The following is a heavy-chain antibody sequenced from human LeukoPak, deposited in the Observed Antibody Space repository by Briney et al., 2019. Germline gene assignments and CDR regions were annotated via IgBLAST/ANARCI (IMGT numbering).Heavy chain of an antibody. CDR2: INPNSGGT. J-gene: IGHJ4*02. D-gene: IGHD1-26*01. V-gene: IGHV1-2*06. CDR3: ARGGSHSGSYSGDDLDY. CDR1: GYTFTGYY. Sequence: ASVKVSCKASGYTFTGYYMHWVRRAPGQGLEWMGRINPNSGGTNYAQKFQGRVTMTRDTSISTAYMELSRLRSDDTAVYYCARGGSHSGSYSGDDLDYWGQGTLVTVSS.